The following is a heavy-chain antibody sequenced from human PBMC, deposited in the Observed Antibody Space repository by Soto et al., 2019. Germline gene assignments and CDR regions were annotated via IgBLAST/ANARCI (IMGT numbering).Heavy chain of an antibody. CDR1: GFTFSSYG. V-gene: IGHV3-33*01. J-gene: IGHJ6*03. D-gene: IGHD3-10*01. Sequence: GGSLRLSCAASGFTFSSYGMHWVRQAPGKGLEWVAVIWYDGSHKYYADSVKGRFTISRDNSKNTLYLQMNSLRAEDTAVYYCARDGSHYYGSGSYRPRYYYMDVWGKGTKVTVPS. CDR2: IWYDGSHK. CDR3: ARDGSHYYGSGSYRPRYYYMDV.